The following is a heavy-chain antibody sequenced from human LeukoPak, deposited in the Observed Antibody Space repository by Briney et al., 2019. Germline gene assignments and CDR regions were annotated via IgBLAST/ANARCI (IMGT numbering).Heavy chain of an antibody. CDR2: IYSGGST. V-gene: IGHV3-53*01. CDR1: GFTVSSNY. J-gene: IGHJ4*02. D-gene: IGHD6-19*01. Sequence: GGSLRLSCAASGFTVSSNYMSWVRQAPGKGLEWVSVIYSGGSTYYAGSVRGRFTISRDNSKNTLYLQMNSLRAEDTAVYYCAKGGRAVPLGFDYWGQGTLVTVSS. CDR3: AKGGRAVPLGFDY.